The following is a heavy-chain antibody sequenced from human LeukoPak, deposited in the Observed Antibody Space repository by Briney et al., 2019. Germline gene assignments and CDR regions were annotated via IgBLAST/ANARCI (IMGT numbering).Heavy chain of an antibody. J-gene: IGHJ3*02. Sequence: PGRSLRLSCAASGFTFSSYAMHWVRQAPGKGLEWVAVISYDGSNKYYADSVKGRFTISRDNSKNTLYLQMNSLRAEDTAVYYCARGRIYCSSTSCYREAFDIWGQGTMVTVSS. D-gene: IGHD2-2*02. CDR3: ARGRIYCSSTSCYREAFDI. V-gene: IGHV3-30-3*01. CDR1: GFTFSSYA. CDR2: ISYDGSNK.